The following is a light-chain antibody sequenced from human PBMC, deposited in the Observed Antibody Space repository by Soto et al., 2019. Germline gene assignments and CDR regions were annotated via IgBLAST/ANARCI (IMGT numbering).Light chain of an antibody. J-gene: IGKJ1*01. CDR2: GAS. Sequence: EIVLRQSPGTLSLSPGERATLSCRASQSVSRSYLAWYQQKPGQAPRLLIYGASSRATGIPNRFSGSGSGTDFTLTISRMEPEDLAVYYCQHYGSSPTFGQGTKVDIK. CDR1: QSVSRSY. V-gene: IGKV3-20*01. CDR3: QHYGSSPT.